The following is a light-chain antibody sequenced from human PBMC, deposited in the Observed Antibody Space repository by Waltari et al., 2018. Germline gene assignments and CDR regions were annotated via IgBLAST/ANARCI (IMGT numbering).Light chain of an antibody. J-gene: IGLJ1*01. CDR3: QSADSSGTPWV. V-gene: IGLV3-25*02. CDR1: ALPKQY. CDR2: KDS. Sequence: SYELTQPPSVSVSPGQTARNTCPGAALPKQYAYWYQQKPGQAPVLVIYKDSERPSGIPERFSGSSSGTTVTLTISGVQAEDEADYYCQSADSSGTPWVFGTGTKVTVL.